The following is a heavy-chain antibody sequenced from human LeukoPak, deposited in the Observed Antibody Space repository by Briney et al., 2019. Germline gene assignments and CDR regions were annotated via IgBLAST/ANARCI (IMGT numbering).Heavy chain of an antibody. J-gene: IGHJ4*02. D-gene: IGHD3-10*01. V-gene: IGHV3-49*04. CDR3: KSFAYYGSGSYYNLFDY. Sequence: GRSLRLSCTASGFTFGDYAMSWVRQAPGKGLEWVGFIRSKAYGGTTEYAASVKGRFTISRDDSNNIAYLQMNSMKTEDTAVYYYKSFAYYGSGSYYNLFDYWGQGTLVTVSS. CDR1: GFTFGDYA. CDR2: IRSKAYGGTT.